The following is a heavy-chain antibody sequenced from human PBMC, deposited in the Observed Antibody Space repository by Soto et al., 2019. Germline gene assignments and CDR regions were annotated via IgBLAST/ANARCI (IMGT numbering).Heavy chain of an antibody. J-gene: IGHJ6*02. CDR1: GYSFTSYW. Sequence: GEALKISCKGSGYSFTSYWISWVRQMPGKGLEWMGRIDPSDSYTNYSPSFQGHVTISADKSIGTASLQWSSLKASDTAMYYCARRGGGSHRGGMDVWGQGTTVTVSS. D-gene: IGHD2-15*01. V-gene: IGHV5-10-1*01. CDR3: ARRGGGSHRGGMDV. CDR2: IDPSDSYT.